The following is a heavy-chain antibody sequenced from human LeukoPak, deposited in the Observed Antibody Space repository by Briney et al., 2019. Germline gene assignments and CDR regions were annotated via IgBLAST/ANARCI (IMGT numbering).Heavy chain of an antibody. J-gene: IGHJ4*02. CDR1: GYTFTGYY. CDR2: INPNSGGT. CDR3: ARGLYDCVWGSYRFDY. Sequence: ASVKVSCKASGYTFTGYYMHWVRQAPGQGLEWMGWINPNSGGTNYAQKFQGWVTMTRDTSISTAYMELSRLRSDDTAVYYCARGLYDCVWGSYRFDYWGQGTLVTVSS. V-gene: IGHV1-2*04. D-gene: IGHD3-16*02.